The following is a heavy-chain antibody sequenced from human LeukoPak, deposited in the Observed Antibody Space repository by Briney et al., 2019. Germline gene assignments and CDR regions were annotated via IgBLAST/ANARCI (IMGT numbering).Heavy chain of an antibody. V-gene: IGHV1-69*13. CDR2: IIPIFGTA. Sequence: SVKVSCKASGGTFSSYAISWVRQASGQGLEWMGGIIPIFGTANYAQKFQGRVTITADESTSTAYMELSSLRSEDTAVYYCARVTLGAAAQWDYYYYYYGMDVWGQGTTVTVSS. CDR1: GGTFSSYA. D-gene: IGHD6-13*01. CDR3: ARVTLGAAAQWDYYYYYYGMDV. J-gene: IGHJ6*02.